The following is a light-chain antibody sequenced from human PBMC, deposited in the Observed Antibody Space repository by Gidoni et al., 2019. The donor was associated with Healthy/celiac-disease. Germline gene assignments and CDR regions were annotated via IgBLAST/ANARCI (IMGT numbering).Light chain of an antibody. V-gene: IGKV1-33*01. CDR3: QQYDNLPLT. CDR1: QDIINY. CDR2: DAS. J-gene: IGKJ4*01. Sequence: DIQMTHSPSSLSASVGDRVTITCQASQDIINYLNWYQQKPGKAPKLLIYDASNLETGVPSRFSGSGSGTEFTFTISSLQPEDIATYYCQQYDNLPLTFGGGTKVEIK.